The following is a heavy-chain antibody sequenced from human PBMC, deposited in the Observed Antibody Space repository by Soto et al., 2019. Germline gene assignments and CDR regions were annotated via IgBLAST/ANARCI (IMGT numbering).Heavy chain of an antibody. CDR2: ISSSSSYI. CDR3: AREEGTTPLWYYYYGMDV. J-gene: IGHJ6*02. CDR1: GFTFSSYS. Sequence: EVQLVESGGGLVKPGGSLRLSCAASGFTFSSYSMNWVRQAPGKGLEWVSSISSSSSYIYYADSVKGRFTISRDNAKNSLYLQMNGLRAEDTAVYYCAREEGTTPLWYYYYGMDVWGQGTTVTVSS. V-gene: IGHV3-21*01. D-gene: IGHD1-7*01.